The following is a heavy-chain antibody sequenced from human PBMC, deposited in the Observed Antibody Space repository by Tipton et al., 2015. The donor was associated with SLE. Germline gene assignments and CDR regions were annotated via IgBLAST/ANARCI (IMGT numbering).Heavy chain of an antibody. CDR1: GFTFDDYA. J-gene: IGHJ4*02. Sequence: SLRLSCAASGFTFDDYAMHWVRQAPGKGLEWVSGISWNSGSIGYADSVKGRFTISRDNAKNSLYLQMNSLRAEDTALYYCARDGLVAGLDYWGQGTLVTVSS. CDR2: ISWNSGSI. CDR3: ARDGLVAGLDY. D-gene: IGHD6-19*01. V-gene: IGHV3-9*01.